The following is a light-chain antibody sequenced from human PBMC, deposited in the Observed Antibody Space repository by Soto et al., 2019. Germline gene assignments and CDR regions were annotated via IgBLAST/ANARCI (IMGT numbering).Light chain of an antibody. CDR3: QQYSSSPAT. CDR2: GAS. J-gene: IGKJ1*01. Sequence: EIVLTQSPGTLSLSPGERATLSCRASQSVRSSHLAWYQQKPSQAPRLLIYGASSRATGIPDRFSGSGSGTDFSLTISRLEPEDFAVYSCQQYSSSPATFGQGTKVEI. V-gene: IGKV3-20*01. CDR1: QSVRSSH.